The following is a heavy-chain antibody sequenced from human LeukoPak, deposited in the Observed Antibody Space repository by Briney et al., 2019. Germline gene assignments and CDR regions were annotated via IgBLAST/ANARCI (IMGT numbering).Heavy chain of an antibody. CDR2: ISWNSDKM. CDR1: GFTFDDYA. Sequence: GGSLRLSCAASGFTFDDYAMHWVRQGPGKGLEWVSGISWNSDKMDYADSVKGRFTISRDNARKFLYLQMNSLKTEDTAFYYCAKKRIDGYYFDYWGQGTPVTVSS. CDR3: AKKRIDGYYFDY. J-gene: IGHJ4*02. V-gene: IGHV3-9*01. D-gene: IGHD5-24*01.